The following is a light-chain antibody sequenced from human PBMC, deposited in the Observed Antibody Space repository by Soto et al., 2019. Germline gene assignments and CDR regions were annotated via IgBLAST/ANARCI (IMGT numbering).Light chain of an antibody. Sequence: QSVLTQSPSASASLGASVKLTCTLSSGHSSYAIAWHQQQPEKGPRYLMKLNSDGSHSKGDGIPDRFSGSSSGAERYLTSSSLQSEDEADYYCQTWGNGIVVFGGGTKVTVL. CDR2: LNSDGSH. CDR3: QTWGNGIVV. CDR1: SGHSSYA. V-gene: IGLV4-69*01. J-gene: IGLJ2*01.